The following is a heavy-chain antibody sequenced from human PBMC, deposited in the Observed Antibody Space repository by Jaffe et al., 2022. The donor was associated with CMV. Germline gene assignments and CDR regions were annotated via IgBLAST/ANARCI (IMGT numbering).Heavy chain of an antibody. Sequence: QVQLVESGGGVVQPGRSLRLSCAASGFTFSSYGMHWVRQAPGKGLEWVAVISYDGSNKYYADSVKGRFTISRDNSKNTLYLQMNSLRAEDTAVYYCAKSGGVVVAGWYYYYGMDVWGQGTTVTVSS. CDR1: GFTFSSYG. CDR3: AKSGGVVVAGWYYYYGMDV. J-gene: IGHJ6*02. CDR2: ISYDGSNK. V-gene: IGHV3-30*18. D-gene: IGHD2-15*01.